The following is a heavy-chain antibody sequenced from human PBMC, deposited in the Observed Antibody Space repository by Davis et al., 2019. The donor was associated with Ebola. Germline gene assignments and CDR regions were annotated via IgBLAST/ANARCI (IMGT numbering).Heavy chain of an antibody. CDR1: GFNFDLHG. CDR2: IKQGGNEK. J-gene: IGHJ4*02. V-gene: IGHV3-7*01. D-gene: IGHD1-14*01. Sequence: GESLKISCAASGFNFDLHGMHWVRQSPGKGLEWVANIKQGGNEKFYLDSVRGRFTISRDDAKNSVYLQMNSLRVEDTAVYYCARGPHFGIRTDLFDFWGRGTLVAVSS. CDR3: ARGPHFGIRTDLFDF.